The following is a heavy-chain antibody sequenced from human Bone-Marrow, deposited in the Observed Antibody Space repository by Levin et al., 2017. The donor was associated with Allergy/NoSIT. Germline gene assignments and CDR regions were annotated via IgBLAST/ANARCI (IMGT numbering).Heavy chain of an antibody. CDR2: INPNSGGT. V-gene: IGHV1-2*02. D-gene: IGHD2-15*01. CDR3: ARAESSSYHHYLETTYYYGMDV. Sequence: ASVKVSCKASGYTFTGYYMHWVRQAPGQGLEWMGWINPNSGGTNYAQKFQGRVTMTRDTSISTAYMELSRLRSDDTAVYYCARAESSSYHHYLETTYYYGMDVWGQGTTVTVSS. J-gene: IGHJ6*02. CDR1: GYTFTGYY.